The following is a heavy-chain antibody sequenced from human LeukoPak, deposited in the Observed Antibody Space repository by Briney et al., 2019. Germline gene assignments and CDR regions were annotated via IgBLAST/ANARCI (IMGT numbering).Heavy chain of an antibody. CDR2: IKQDGGEK. CDR3: ARVSAEWLLSY. Sequence: GGSLRLSCAASGFTFSAYWMNWVRQAPGKGLEWVANIKQDGGEKFYLDSVKGRFTISRDNSRNSLYLQMNSLRAEDTAVYYCARVSAEWLLSYWGQGTLVTVSS. J-gene: IGHJ4*02. D-gene: IGHD3-3*01. V-gene: IGHV3-7*01. CDR1: GFTFSAYW.